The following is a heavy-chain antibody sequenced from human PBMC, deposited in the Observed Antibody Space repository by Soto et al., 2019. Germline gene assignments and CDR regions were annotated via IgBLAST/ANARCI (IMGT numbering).Heavy chain of an antibody. CDR1: GGSISSEGSY. J-gene: IGHJ4*02. V-gene: IGHV4-31*03. Sequence: SETLSLTCTVSGGSISSEGSYWSWIRQHPGKVLEWIGYIYHSGSTYYNPSLKSRSTISIDTSKSQFSLKLSSVTAADTAVYYCARYRRDYVWGSYLEYWGQGTQVTVSS. CDR3: ARYRRDYVWGSYLEY. CDR2: IYHSGST. D-gene: IGHD3-16*01.